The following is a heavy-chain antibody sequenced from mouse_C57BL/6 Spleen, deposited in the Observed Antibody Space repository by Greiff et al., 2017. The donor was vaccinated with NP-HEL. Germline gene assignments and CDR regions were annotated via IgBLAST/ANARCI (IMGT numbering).Heavy chain of an antibody. D-gene: IGHD2-3*01. Sequence: EVKLMESGGGLVKPGGSLKLSCAASGFTFSDYGMHWVRQAPEKGLEWVAYISSGSSTIYYADTVKGRFTISRDNAKNTLFLQMTSLRSEDTAMYYCARGDDGYYEDAMDYWGQGTSVTVSS. CDR1: GFTFSDYG. V-gene: IGHV5-17*01. CDR3: ARGDDGYYEDAMDY. CDR2: ISSGSSTI. J-gene: IGHJ4*01.